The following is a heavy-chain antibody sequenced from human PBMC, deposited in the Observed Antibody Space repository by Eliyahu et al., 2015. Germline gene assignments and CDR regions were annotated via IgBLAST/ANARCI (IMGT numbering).Heavy chain of an antibody. D-gene: IGHD3-3*01. CDR3: ARDFTIFGEDYGMDV. Sequence: EVQLVESGGGLVQPGGSLRLSCAASGFTFSSXXMNWXRQAPGKGLEWVSYISSSGSTIYYADSVKGRFTISRDNAKNSLYLQMNSLRAEDTAVYYCARDFTIFGEDYGMDVWGQGTTVTVSS. J-gene: IGHJ6*02. V-gene: IGHV3-48*03. CDR1: GFTFSSXX. CDR2: ISSSGSTI.